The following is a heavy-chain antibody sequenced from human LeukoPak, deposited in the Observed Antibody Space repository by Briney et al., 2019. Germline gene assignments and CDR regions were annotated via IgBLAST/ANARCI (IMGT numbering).Heavy chain of an antibody. CDR3: ARHYDYVFFDY. D-gene: IGHD3-16*01. Sequence: SETLSLTCTVSGGSISSYYWSWIRQPPGKGLEWIGYIYYSGSTNYNPSLKSRVTVSVDTSKNQFSLKLSSVTAADTAVYYCARHYDYVFFDYWGQGTLVTVSS. CDR1: GGSISSYY. V-gene: IGHV4-59*08. J-gene: IGHJ4*02. CDR2: IYYSGST.